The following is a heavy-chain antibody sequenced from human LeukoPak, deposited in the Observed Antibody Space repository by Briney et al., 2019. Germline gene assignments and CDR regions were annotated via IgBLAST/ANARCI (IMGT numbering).Heavy chain of an antibody. V-gene: IGHV4-59*01. D-gene: IGHD4-17*01. Sequence: SETLSLTCTVSGGSISSYYWSWIRQPPGKGLEWIGYIYYSGSTNYNPSPKSRVTISVDTSKNQFSLKLSSVTAADTAVYYCAREQDYGDYSNYYYYYYYMDVWGKGTTVTVSS. CDR1: GGSISSYY. CDR2: IYYSGST. CDR3: AREQDYGDYSNYYYYYYYMDV. J-gene: IGHJ6*03.